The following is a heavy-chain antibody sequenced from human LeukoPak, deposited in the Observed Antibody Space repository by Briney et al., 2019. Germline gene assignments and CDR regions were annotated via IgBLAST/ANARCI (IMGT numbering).Heavy chain of an antibody. D-gene: IGHD2-2*01. CDR1: GFTFSSYW. V-gene: IGHV3-74*01. CDR3: ARGDAHGFDF. CDR2: IKSDGSST. J-gene: IGHJ3*01. Sequence: SGGSLRLSCAASGFTFSSYWMHWVRQAPGKRLVWIARIKSDGSSTGYADSVKGRFNNSRDNAKNTLYLQMNSLRDEDTAVYYCARGDAHGFDFWGQGTMVTVSS.